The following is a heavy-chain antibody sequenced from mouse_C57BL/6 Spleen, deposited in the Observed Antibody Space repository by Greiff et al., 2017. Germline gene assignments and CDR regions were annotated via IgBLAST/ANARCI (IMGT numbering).Heavy chain of an antibody. V-gene: IGHV14-4*01. CDR1: GFNIKDDY. Sequence: EVKLQQSGAELVRPGASVKLSCTASGFNIKDDYMHWVKQRPEQGLEWIGWIDPENGDTEYASKFQGKATITADTSSNTAYLQLSSLTSEDTAVYDCTTFPGRGDMDVWGTGTTVTVSS. CDR3: TTFPGRGDMDV. J-gene: IGHJ1*03. D-gene: IGHD3-3*01. CDR2: IDPENGDT.